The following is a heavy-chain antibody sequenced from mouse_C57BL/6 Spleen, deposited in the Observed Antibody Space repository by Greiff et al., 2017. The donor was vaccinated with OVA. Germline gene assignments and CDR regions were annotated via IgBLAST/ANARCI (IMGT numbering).Heavy chain of an antibody. J-gene: IGHJ1*03. CDR3: ARRITTVVEDWYFDV. D-gene: IGHD1-1*01. CDR1: GYTFTDYY. V-gene: IGHV1-19*01. Sequence: VQLQQSGPVLVKPGASVKMSCKASGYTFTDYYMNWVKQSHGKSLEWIGVINPYNGGTSYNQKFKGKATLTVDKSSSTAYMELNSLTSEDSAVYYCARRITTVVEDWYFDVWGTGTTVTVSS. CDR2: INPYNGGT.